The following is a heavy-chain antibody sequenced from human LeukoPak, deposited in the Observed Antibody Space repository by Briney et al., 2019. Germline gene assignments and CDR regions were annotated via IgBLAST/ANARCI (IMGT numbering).Heavy chain of an antibody. D-gene: IGHD3-3*02. V-gene: IGHV1-46*01. J-gene: IGHJ6*03. CDR1: GYTFTGYW. CDR3: ARAHFSYPNYYYYMDV. CDR2: ISPSGGST. Sequence: GASVKLSCKAFGYTFTGYWMHWVRQAPGQGPEWMGVISPSGGSTIYAQKFQGRVTMTRNTSISTAYMELSSLRSEDTAVYYCARAHFSYPNYYYYMDVWGKGTTVTISS.